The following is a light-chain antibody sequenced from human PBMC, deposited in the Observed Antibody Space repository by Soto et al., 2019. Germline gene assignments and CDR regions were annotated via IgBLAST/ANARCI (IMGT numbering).Light chain of an antibody. V-gene: IGKV1-39*01. CDR2: SAS. Sequence: DIQMTQSPSSLSASVGDRVTITCRASQSIRTSLNWYQQEPGKAPKVLIYSASSLQSGVPSRFSGSGSGTDFTLTISSLQPEDFATYYCQQSYSTPKTFGQGTKVDIK. J-gene: IGKJ1*01. CDR3: QQSYSTPKT. CDR1: QSIRTS.